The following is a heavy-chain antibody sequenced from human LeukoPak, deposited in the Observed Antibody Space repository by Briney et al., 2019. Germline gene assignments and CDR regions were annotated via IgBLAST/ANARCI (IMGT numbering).Heavy chain of an antibody. D-gene: IGHD3-10*01. J-gene: IGHJ6*03. V-gene: IGHV3-30*01. Sequence: GRSLRLSCAASGFTFSSYAMHWVRQAPGKGLEWVAVISYDGSNKYYADSVKGRFTISRDNSKNTLYLQMNSLRAEDTAVYYCARAKLTDSMVRGGSAYSYYMDVWGKGTTVTVSS. CDR1: GFTFSSYA. CDR3: ARAKLTDSMVRGGSAYSYYMDV. CDR2: ISYDGSNK.